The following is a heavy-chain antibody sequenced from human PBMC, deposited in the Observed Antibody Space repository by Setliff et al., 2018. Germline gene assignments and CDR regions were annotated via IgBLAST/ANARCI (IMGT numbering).Heavy chain of an antibody. D-gene: IGHD3-22*01. V-gene: IGHV3-43*01. CDR2: ISWDGGTT. J-gene: IGHJ4*02. CDR1: GFSFHDYT. Sequence: GGSLRLSCAASGFSFHDYTMQWVRQVPGKGLEWVSLISWDGGTTYCADSLRGRFTVSRDNSNHSLFLQMNSLRPEDTALYYCARSTYYFDSSGYKAYYFDYWGQGTQVTVSS. CDR3: ARSTYYFDSSGYKAYYFDY.